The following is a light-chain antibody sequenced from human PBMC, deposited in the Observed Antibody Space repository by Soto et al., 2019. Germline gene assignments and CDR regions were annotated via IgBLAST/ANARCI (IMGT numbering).Light chain of an antibody. CDR3: QHYNNWPYT. CDR1: QSVGSN. J-gene: IGKJ2*01. CDR2: GTS. V-gene: IGKV3-15*01. Sequence: EIVMTQSPVTLSVSPGERTALSCRASQSVGSNFAWYQQRPGQAPRVLIYGTSIRASGVPARFSGSGSGTDFPLSISSLQSEDFALYYCQHYNNWPYTFGQGTRLEIK.